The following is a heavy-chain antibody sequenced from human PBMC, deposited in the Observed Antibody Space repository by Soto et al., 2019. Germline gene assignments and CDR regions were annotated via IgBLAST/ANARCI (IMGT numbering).Heavy chain of an antibody. Sequence: EVQLLESGGGVVQPGGSLRLSCAASGFTFNNYALNWVRQAPGKGLEWVSSISGTGDNTFYAGSAKGRFTISRDNSKNTLFLQMTSLRAEDTAVYYCGKGNSKWGTGDAFDIWGQGTMVTVSS. D-gene: IGHD7-27*01. CDR3: GKGNSKWGTGDAFDI. J-gene: IGHJ3*02. V-gene: IGHV3-23*01. CDR1: GFTFNNYA. CDR2: ISGTGDNT.